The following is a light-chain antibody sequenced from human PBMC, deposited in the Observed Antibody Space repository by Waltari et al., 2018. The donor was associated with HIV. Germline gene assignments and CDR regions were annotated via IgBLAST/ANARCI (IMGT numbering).Light chain of an antibody. J-gene: IGKJ2*01. CDR1: QSLLYNSNNKNY. CDR3: QQYYGIPYT. V-gene: IGKV4-1*01. CDR2: WAS. Sequence: DVVVTQSTDSLAVSLGEKATLSCKSSQSLLYNSNNKNYLAWYQQKPGQRPKLLIYWASTRESGVPDRFSGSGSGTDFTLTISRLQAEDVALYYCQQYYGIPYTFGQGTKLEIK.